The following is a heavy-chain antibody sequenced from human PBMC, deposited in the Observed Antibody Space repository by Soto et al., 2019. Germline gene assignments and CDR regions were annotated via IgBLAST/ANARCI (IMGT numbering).Heavy chain of an antibody. V-gene: IGHV3-30*09. CDR3: ARARLDTPALDY. CDR1: GFTFRSYA. J-gene: IGHJ4*02. D-gene: IGHD2-2*01. Sequence: QVQLVESGGGVVQPGRSLRLSCAASGFTFRSYAMHWVRQAPGKGLELVAVLSYDGNNKYYADSVKGRFAISRDNSRNTLYLQMNSLRAEDTAVYYCARARLDTPALDYWGQGTLVTVFS. CDR2: LSYDGNNK.